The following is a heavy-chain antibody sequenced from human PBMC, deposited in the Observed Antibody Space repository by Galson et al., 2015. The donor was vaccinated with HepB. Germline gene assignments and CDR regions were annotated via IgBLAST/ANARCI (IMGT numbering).Heavy chain of an antibody. D-gene: IGHD3-22*01. J-gene: IGHJ4*02. Sequence: SVKVSCKASGGTFSSYAISWVRQAPGQGLEWMGGTIPIFGTANYAQKFQGRVTMTRNTSISTAYMELSSLRSEDTAVYYCARGVYYYDSSGYYHFDYWGQGTLVTVSS. V-gene: IGHV1-69*05. CDR3: ARGVYYYDSSGYYHFDY. CDR2: TIPIFGTA. CDR1: GGTFSSYA.